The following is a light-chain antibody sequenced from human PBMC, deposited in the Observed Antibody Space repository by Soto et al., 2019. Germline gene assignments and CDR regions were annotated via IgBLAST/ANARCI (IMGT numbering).Light chain of an antibody. Sequence: QCLLTQAPAISAAPGQQVTICCGGRRGNIGNNYVSWYQQLPGAAPKLPIYEDHKRPSGIPDRFSGSKSGTSATLGISGLQTEDEADYYCGTWERGGTFGTGTKVTVL. CDR2: EDH. V-gene: IGLV1-51*02. CDR1: RGNIGNNY. CDR3: GTWERGGT. J-gene: IGLJ1*01.